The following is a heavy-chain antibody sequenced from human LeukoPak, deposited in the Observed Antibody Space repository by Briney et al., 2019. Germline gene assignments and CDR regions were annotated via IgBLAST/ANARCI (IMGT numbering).Heavy chain of an antibody. CDR2: ISYDGSNK. Sequence: GGTLRLSCAASGFTFSSYGMHWVRQAPGKGLEWVAVISYDGSNKYYADSVKGRFTISRDNSKNTLYPQMNSLRAEDTAVYYCAKGHNYCSSTSCYRMGKGGWFDPWGQGTLVTVSS. D-gene: IGHD2-2*02. CDR1: GFTFSSYG. J-gene: IGHJ5*02. V-gene: IGHV3-30*18. CDR3: AKGHNYCSSTSCYRMGKGGWFDP.